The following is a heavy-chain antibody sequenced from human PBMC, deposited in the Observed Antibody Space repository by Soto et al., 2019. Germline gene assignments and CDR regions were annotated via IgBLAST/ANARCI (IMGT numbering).Heavy chain of an antibody. V-gene: IGHV4-34*01. CDR1: GGSFSGFY. J-gene: IGHJ4*02. CDR3: ARGSQWLDY. D-gene: IGHD6-19*01. Sequence: XETLSLTCSVSGGSFSGFYWSWIRQPPGKGLEWIAEINHSGSTNYNPSLKSRVTISGDTSKKQFSLKVNSVTAADTAVYYCARGSQWLDYWGQGILVTVSS. CDR2: INHSGST.